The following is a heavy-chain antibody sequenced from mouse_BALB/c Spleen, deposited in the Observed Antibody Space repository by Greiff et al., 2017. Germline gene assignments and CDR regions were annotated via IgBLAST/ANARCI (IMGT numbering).Heavy chain of an antibody. Sequence: EVQLQESGPSLVKPSQTLSLTCSVTGDSITSGYWNWIRKFPGNKLEYMGYISYSGSTYYNPSLKSRISITRDTSKNQYYLQLNSVTTEDTATYYCAVGYGTHYYAMDYWGQGTSVTVSS. J-gene: IGHJ4*01. V-gene: IGHV3-8*02. CDR2: ISYSGST. CDR1: GDSITSGY. D-gene: IGHD2-10*02. CDR3: AVGYGTHYYAMDY.